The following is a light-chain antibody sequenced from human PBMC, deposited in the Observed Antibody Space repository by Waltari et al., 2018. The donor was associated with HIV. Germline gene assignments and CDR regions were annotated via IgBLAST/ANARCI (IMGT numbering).Light chain of an antibody. CDR3: AAWDDSLSGPV. CDR2: RHN. CDR1: TSNIGNTY. Sequence: QPPSASGTPGQRVTISCSGGTSNIGNTYVYWYQQLPGTAPKLLIYRHNQRPSGVPDRFSGSKSGTSASLAISGLRSEDEADYYCAAWDDSLSGPVFGGGTKLTVL. J-gene: IGLJ3*02. V-gene: IGLV1-47*01.